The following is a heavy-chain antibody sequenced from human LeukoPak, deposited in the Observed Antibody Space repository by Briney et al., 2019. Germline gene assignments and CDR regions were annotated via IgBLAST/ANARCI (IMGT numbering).Heavy chain of an antibody. D-gene: IGHD3-22*01. J-gene: IGHJ4*02. CDR2: ISSSSSYI. V-gene: IGHV3-21*01. CDR1: GFTFSSFS. CDR3: ARVPYSSGYYYVGY. Sequence: PGGSLRLSCAPSGFTFSSFSMNWVPQAPGKGLEWVSSISSSSSYIYYADSVKSRVTISRDNAKNSLYLQMNSLRAEDTAVYYCARVPYSSGYYYVGYWGQGTLVTVSS.